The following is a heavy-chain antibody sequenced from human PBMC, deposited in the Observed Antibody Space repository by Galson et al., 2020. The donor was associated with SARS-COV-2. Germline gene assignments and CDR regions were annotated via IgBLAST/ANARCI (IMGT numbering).Heavy chain of an antibody. CDR2: IIPIFGTA. Sequence: SVKVSCKASGGTFSSYAISWVRQAPGQGLEWMGRIIPIFGTANYAQKFQGRVTITADESTSTAYMELSSLRSEDTAVYYCATRGEGIAVAGRPGRYYYYYMDVWGKGTTVTISS. D-gene: IGHD6-19*01. CDR1: GGTFSSYA. V-gene: IGHV1-69*13. CDR3: ATRGEGIAVAGRPGRYYYYYMDV. J-gene: IGHJ6*03.